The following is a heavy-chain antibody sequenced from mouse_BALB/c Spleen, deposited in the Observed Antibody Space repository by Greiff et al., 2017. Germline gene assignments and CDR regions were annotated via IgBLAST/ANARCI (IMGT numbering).Heavy chain of an antibody. CDR3: ARRGGRYAMDY. Sequence: VQLQQSGAELVRPGASVKISCKGSGYTFTDYAMHWVKQSHAKSLEWIGVISTYYGDASYNQKFKGKATMTVDKSSSTAYMELARLTSEDSAIYYCARRGGRYAMDYWGQGTSVTVSS. V-gene: IGHV1S137*01. J-gene: IGHJ4*01. CDR1: GYTFTDYA. D-gene: IGHD1-1*01. CDR2: ISTYYGDA.